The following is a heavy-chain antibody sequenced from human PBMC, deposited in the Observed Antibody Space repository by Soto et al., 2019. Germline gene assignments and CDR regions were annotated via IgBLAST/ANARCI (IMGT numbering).Heavy chain of an antibody. V-gene: IGHV3-64*01. D-gene: IGHD2-8*02. J-gene: IGHJ4*02. Sequence: EVQLVESGGGLVQPGGSLRLSCAASGFTFSSYAMHWVRQAQGKGLEYVSTINRNGGSTYYANSVKGRFTISRDNAKNTLYLQMGRLRAEDMAVYYCARGGTDYYFDYWGQGTLGTVSS. CDR2: INRNGGST. CDR3: ARGGTDYYFDY. CDR1: GFTFSSYA.